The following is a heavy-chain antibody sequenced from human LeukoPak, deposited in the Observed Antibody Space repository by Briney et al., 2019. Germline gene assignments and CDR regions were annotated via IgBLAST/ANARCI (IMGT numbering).Heavy chain of an antibody. V-gene: IGHV1-69*13. CDR3: ARGSGSYGLTRAFDI. CDR2: IIPIFGTA. Sequence: ASVKVSCKASGYTFTSYAMNWVRQAPGQGLEWMGGIIPIFGTANYAQKFQGRVTITADESTSTAYMELSSLRSEDTAVYYCARGSGSYGLTRAFDIWGQGTMVTVSS. CDR1: GYTFTSYA. J-gene: IGHJ3*02. D-gene: IGHD3-10*01.